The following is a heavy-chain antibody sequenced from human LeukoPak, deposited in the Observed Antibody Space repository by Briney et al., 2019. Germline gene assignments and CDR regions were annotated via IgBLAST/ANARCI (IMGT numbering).Heavy chain of an antibody. CDR3: ARRRNSYSSSWPFDY. CDR1: GGSFSGYY. CDR2: INHSGST. Sequence: SETLSLTCAVYGGSFSGYYWSWIRQPPGKGLEWIGEINHSGSTNYNPSLKSRVTISVDTSKNQFSLKLGSVTAADTAVYYCARRRNSYSSSWPFDYWGQGTLVTVSS. D-gene: IGHD6-13*01. J-gene: IGHJ4*02. V-gene: IGHV4-34*01.